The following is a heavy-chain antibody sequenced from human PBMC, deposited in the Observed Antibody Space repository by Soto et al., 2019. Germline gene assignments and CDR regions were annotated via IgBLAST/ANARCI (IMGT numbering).Heavy chain of an antibody. Sequence: LSLTCSVSGASISSFNWNWVRQPAGKGPEWVGRLNIAGTINYNPSLKSRITMSMDTSKNQISLHLRSVTAADTAIYYCARDRGEYTSSWFWYFSHWGHGTLVTVSS. D-gene: IGHD6-13*01. CDR1: GASISSFN. CDR3: ARDRGEYTSSWFWYFSH. V-gene: IGHV4-4*07. J-gene: IGHJ2*01. CDR2: LNIAGTI.